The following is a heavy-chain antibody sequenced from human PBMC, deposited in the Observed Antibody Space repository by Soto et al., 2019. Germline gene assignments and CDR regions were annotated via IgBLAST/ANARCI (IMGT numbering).Heavy chain of an antibody. CDR3: ARGGGLIAARPIDY. D-gene: IGHD6-6*01. V-gene: IGHV3-33*01. CDR1: GFTFSSYG. J-gene: IGHJ4*02. CDR2: IWYDGSNK. Sequence: QVQLVESGGGVVQPGRSLRLSCAASGFTFSSYGMHWVRQAPGKGLEWVAVIWYDGSNKYYADSVKGRFTISRDNSKNTLYLQMNSLRAEDTAVYYCARGGGLIAARPIDYWGQGTLVTVSS.